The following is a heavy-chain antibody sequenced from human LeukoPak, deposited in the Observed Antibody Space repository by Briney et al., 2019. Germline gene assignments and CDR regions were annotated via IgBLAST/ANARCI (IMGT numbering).Heavy chain of an antibody. CDR3: ASRQAGDFWSGYYR. D-gene: IGHD3-3*01. Sequence: SVKVSCKVSGYTLTELSMHWVRQAPGQGLEWMGGIIPIFGTANYAQKFQGRVTITADESTSTAYMELSSLRSEDTAVYYCASRQAGDFWSGYYRWGQGTLVTVSS. J-gene: IGHJ5*02. CDR1: GYTLTELS. CDR2: IIPIFGTA. V-gene: IGHV1-69*13.